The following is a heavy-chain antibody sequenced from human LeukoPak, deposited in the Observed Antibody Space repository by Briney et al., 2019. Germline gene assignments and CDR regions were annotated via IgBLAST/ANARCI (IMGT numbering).Heavy chain of an antibody. J-gene: IGHJ4*02. CDR2: IYYSGST. Sequence: PSETLSLTCTVSGGSISSGGYYWSWIRQPPGKGLEWIGYIYYSGSTYYNPSLKSRVTISVDTSKNQFSLKLSSVTAADTAVYYCARIPGIYDILTGYFDYWGQGTLVTVSS. D-gene: IGHD3-9*01. CDR3: ARIPGIYDILTGYFDY. V-gene: IGHV4-30-4*01. CDR1: GGSISSGGYY.